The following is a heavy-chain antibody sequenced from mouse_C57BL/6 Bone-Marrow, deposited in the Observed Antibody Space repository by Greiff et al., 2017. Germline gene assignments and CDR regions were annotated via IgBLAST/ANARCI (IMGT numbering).Heavy chain of an antibody. CDR1: GFNIKDDY. CDR2: IDPENGDT. D-gene: IGHD1-1*01. J-gene: IGHJ1*03. Sequence: VQLKESGAELVRPGASVKLSCTASGFNIKDDYMHWVKQRPEQGLEWIGWIDPENGDTEYASKFQGKATITADTSSNTAYLHLSSLTSEDTAVYYCTTGRFITTVVATNFDVWGTGTTVTVSS. V-gene: IGHV14-4*01. CDR3: TTGRFITTVVATNFDV.